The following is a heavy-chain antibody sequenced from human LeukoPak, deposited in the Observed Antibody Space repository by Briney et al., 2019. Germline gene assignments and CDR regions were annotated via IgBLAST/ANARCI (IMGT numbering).Heavy chain of an antibody. V-gene: IGHV4-38-2*02. CDR3: ARVVASTSIDS. D-gene: IGHD2-15*01. Sequence: PSETLSLTCIVSGYSIISDYFWGWVRQPPGKGPEWIGSIFHSGSVFYNPSLRSRVTLSIEPSKNRFSLELTSVTAADTAIYYCARVVASTSIDSWGQGTLVTVSS. J-gene: IGHJ4*02. CDR1: GYSIISDYF. CDR2: IFHSGSV.